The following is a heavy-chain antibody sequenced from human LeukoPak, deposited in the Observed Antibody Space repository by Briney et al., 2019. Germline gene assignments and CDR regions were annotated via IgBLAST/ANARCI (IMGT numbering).Heavy chain of an antibody. CDR1: GGSISGSY. J-gene: IGHJ4*02. D-gene: IGHD4-17*01. Sequence: PSETLSLTCTVSGGSISGSYWNWVRQPAEKGLEWIGRIYTSGSTNYNPSLKSRVTMSVDTSKNQFSLKLSSVTAADTAVYYCARGQQLDYADYYFDYWGQGTLVTVSS. CDR2: IYTSGST. V-gene: IGHV4-4*07. CDR3: ARGQQLDYADYYFDY.